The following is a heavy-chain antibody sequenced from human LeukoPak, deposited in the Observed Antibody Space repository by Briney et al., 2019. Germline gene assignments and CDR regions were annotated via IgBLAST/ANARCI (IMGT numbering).Heavy chain of an antibody. CDR3: ARGAPAPDYVWGSYRYEFDY. Sequence: SETLSLTCTVSGGSISSSSYYWGWIRQPPGKGLEWIGSIYYSGSTYYNLSLKSRVTISVDTSKNQFSLKLSSVTAADTAVYYCARGAPAPDYVWGSYRYEFDYWGQGTLVTVSS. J-gene: IGHJ4*02. D-gene: IGHD3-16*02. V-gene: IGHV4-39*01. CDR2: IYYSGST. CDR1: GGSISSSSYY.